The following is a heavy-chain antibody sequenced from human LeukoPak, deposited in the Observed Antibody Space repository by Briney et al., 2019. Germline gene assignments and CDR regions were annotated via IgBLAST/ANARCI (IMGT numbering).Heavy chain of an antibody. J-gene: IGHJ6*02. V-gene: IGHV3-48*01. CDR2: ISSSSSAI. D-gene: IGHD6-13*01. Sequence: GGSLRLSCAASGFTFSSYSMNWVRRAPGKGLEWVSYISSSSSAIYYADSVKGRFTISRDNSKNTLYLQMNSLRAEDTAVYYCAKDGSSRWYYGMDVWGQGTTVTVSS. CDR1: GFTFSSYS. CDR3: AKDGSSRWYYGMDV.